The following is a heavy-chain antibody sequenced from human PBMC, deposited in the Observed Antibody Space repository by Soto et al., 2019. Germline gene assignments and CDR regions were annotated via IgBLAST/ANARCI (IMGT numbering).Heavy chain of an antibody. CDR3: ARLVVAGITYYFAS. Sequence: QITLKESGPTLVKPTQTLTLTCTFSGFSLSSSGVGVGWIRQPPGKALEWLTFIYWDDDKRYSPSLKSRLTITKDTSKNQVVITLTSMDPVDTGTSFCARLVVAGITYYFASWGQRTLLTVSS. D-gene: IGHD2-15*01. V-gene: IGHV2-5*02. CDR2: IYWDDDK. J-gene: IGHJ4*02. CDR1: GFSLSSSGVG.